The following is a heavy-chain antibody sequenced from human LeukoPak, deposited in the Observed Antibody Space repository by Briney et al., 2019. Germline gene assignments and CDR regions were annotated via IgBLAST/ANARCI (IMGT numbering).Heavy chain of an antibody. V-gene: IGHV4-4*07. CDR2: ISTSGST. CDR3: ARRYYDFWSGYPTYFDY. Sequence: PSETLSLTCTVSGGSISNYFWTWIRQSAGKGLEWVGRISTSGSTNYNPSLNSRVTMSLDTSKNQFSLKLSSVTAADTAVYYCARRYYDFWSGYPTYFDYWGQGTLVTVSS. D-gene: IGHD3-3*01. J-gene: IGHJ4*02. CDR1: GGSISNYF.